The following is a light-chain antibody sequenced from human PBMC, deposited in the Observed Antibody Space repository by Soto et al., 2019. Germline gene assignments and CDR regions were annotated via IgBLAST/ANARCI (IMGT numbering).Light chain of an antibody. J-gene: IGLJ2*01. CDR2: TNN. CDR3: AAWDDSLSGVV. CDR1: SSNIGSNT. V-gene: IGLV1-44*01. Sequence: QSVLTQPPSASGTPGQRVTISCSGSSSNIGSNTVNWYQKLPGTAPKLLIYTNNLRPSGVPDRFSGSKSGTSASLAISGLQSEDEADYYCAAWDDSLSGVVFGGGTQLPS.